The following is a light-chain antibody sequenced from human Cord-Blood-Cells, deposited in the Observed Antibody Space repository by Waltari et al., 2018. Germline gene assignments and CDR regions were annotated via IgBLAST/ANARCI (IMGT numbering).Light chain of an antibody. Sequence: QSALTQPRSVSGSPGQSVTISCTGTSSDVGGYHDVSWYQQHPGKAPNLMSYDVSTRPSGVPDRFSGSKSGNTASLTISGLQAEDEAGYYCCSYAGSYTWVFGGGTKLTVL. CDR1: SSDVGGYHD. J-gene: IGLJ3*02. CDR3: CSYAGSYTWV. V-gene: IGLV2-11*01. CDR2: DVS.